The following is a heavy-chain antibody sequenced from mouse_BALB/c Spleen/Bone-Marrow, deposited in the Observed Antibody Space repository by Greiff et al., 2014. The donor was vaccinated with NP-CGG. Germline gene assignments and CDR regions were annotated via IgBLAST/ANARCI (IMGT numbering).Heavy chain of an antibody. CDR3: AREGDYYGSSDY. J-gene: IGHJ2*01. CDR2: IWAGGST. CDR1: GFSLTSYG. Sequence: QVQLKESGPGLVAPSQGLSITCTVSGFSLTSYGVHWVRQPPGKGLEWLGVIWAGGSTNYNSALMSRLSISKDNSKSQVFLKMNSLQTDDTAMYYCAREGDYYGSSDYWGQGTTLTVSS. V-gene: IGHV2-9*02. D-gene: IGHD1-1*01.